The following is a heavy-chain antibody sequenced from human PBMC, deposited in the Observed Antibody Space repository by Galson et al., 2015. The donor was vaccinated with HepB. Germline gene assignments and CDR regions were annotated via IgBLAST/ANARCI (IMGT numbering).Heavy chain of an antibody. D-gene: IGHD2-8*01. CDR2: ISGSGDTS. J-gene: IGHJ4*02. Sequence: SLRLSCAASGLMFSDYAMTWVRQAPGKGLEWVSAISGSGDTSFYANSVRGRFTISRDNSKSTLFLQMNSLRAEDTALYYCVKDVCFGPPYCSNGNYWGQGTLVTVSS. CDR1: GLMFSDYA. CDR3: VKDVCFGPPYCSNGNY. V-gene: IGHV3-23*01.